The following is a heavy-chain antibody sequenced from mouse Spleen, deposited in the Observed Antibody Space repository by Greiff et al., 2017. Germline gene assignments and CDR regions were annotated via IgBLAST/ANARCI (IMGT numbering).Heavy chain of an antibody. Sequence: SGAELVRPGTSVKVSCKASGYAFTNYLIEWVKQRPGQGLEWIGVINPGSGGTNYNEKFKGKATLTADKSSSTAYMQLSSLTSEDSAVYFCARSGTWFAYWGQGTLVTVSA. CDR3: ARSGTWFAY. CDR2: INPGSGGT. D-gene: IGHD4-1*01. J-gene: IGHJ3*01. CDR1: GYAFTNYL. V-gene: IGHV1-54*01.